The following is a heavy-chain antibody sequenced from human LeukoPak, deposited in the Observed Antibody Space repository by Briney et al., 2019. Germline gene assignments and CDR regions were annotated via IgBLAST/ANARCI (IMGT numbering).Heavy chain of an antibody. Sequence: GGSLRLSCAASGFTFSSYAVHWVRQAPGKGLEWVAFIRYDGSNKYYADSVKGRFTISRDNSKNTLYLQMNSLRAEDTAVYYCASGLLTAAGRTAFDIWGQGTMVTVSS. V-gene: IGHV3-30*02. D-gene: IGHD6-13*01. CDR2: IRYDGSNK. J-gene: IGHJ3*02. CDR1: GFTFSSYA. CDR3: ASGLLTAAGRTAFDI.